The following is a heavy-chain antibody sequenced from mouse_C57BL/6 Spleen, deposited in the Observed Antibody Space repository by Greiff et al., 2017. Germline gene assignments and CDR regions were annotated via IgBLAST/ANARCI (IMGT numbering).Heavy chain of an antibody. CDR1: GFTFSSYA. J-gene: IGHJ4*01. CDR2: ISDGGSYT. CDR3: ARELGVYAMDY. Sequence: DVKLVESGGGLVKPGGSLKLSCAASGFTFSSYAMSWVRQTPEKRLEWVATISDGGSYTYYPDNVKGRFTISRDNAKNNLYLQMSHLKSEDTAMYYCARELGVYAMDYWGQGTSVTVSS. D-gene: IGHD4-1*01. V-gene: IGHV5-4*03.